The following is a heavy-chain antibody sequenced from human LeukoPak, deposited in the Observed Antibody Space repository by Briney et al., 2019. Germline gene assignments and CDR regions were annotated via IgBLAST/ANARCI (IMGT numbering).Heavy chain of an antibody. CDR2: INSDGSSA. J-gene: IGHJ6*01. Sequence: GWSLRLSCAAAGFTFSSYWMHWVRQAPGKGLVWVSRINSDGSSASYADSVKGRFTISRDNANNTLYLQMTSLRAEDTAVYYCAREFPGYPQQYSYYGMAVWAQGPTVTVSS. CDR1: GFTFSSYW. V-gene: IGHV3-74*01. CDR3: AREFPGYPQQYSYYGMAV. D-gene: IGHD2-15*01.